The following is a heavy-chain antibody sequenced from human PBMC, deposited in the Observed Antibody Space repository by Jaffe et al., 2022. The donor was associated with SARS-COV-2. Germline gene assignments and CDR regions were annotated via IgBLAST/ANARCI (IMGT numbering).Heavy chain of an antibody. J-gene: IGHJ6*02. CDR1: GFTFSSYS. CDR2: ISSSSSTI. D-gene: IGHD3-22*01. Sequence: EVQLVESGGGLVQPGGSLRLSCAASGFTFSSYSMNWVRQAPGKGLEWVSYISSSSSTIYYADSVKGRFTISRDNAKNSLYLQMNSLRDEDTAVYYCAREDSSGYPPPRYYYGMDVWGQGTTVTVSS. CDR3: AREDSSGYPPPRYYYGMDV. V-gene: IGHV3-48*02.